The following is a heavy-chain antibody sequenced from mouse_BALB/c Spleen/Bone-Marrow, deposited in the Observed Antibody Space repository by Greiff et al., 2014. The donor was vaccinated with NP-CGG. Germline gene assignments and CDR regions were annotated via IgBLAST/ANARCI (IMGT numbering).Heavy chain of an antibody. V-gene: IGHV1-87*01. CDR2: IYPGDGDT. D-gene: IGHD3-2*02. J-gene: IGHJ4*01. CDR1: GYTFTSYW. CDR3: ARSGAMDY. Sequence: VQLVESGAELARPGASVKLSCKASGYTFTSYWMQWVKQRPGQGLEWIGAIYPGDGDTRYTQKFKGKATLTADKSSSTAYMQLSSLASDDSAVYYCARSGAMDYWGQGTSVTVSS.